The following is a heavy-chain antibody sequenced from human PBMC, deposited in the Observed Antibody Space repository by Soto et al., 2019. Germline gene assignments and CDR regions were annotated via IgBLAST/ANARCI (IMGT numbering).Heavy chain of an antibody. V-gene: IGHV1-69*13. J-gene: IGHJ6*02. CDR1: GGTFSSYA. Sequence: SVKVSCKASGGTFSSYAISWVRQAPGQGLEWMGGIIPIFGTANYAQKFQGRVTITADESTSTAYMELSSLRSEDTAVYYCARGHCSSTSCYGSDYYYGLDVWGQGTTVTVSS. D-gene: IGHD2-2*01. CDR3: ARGHCSSTSCYGSDYYYGLDV. CDR2: IIPIFGTA.